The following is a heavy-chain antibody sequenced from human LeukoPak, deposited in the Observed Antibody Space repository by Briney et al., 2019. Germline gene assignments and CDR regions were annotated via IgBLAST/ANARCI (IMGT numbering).Heavy chain of an antibody. Sequence: PGGSLRLSCAASGFTFSSYSMNWVRQAPGKGLEWVSAISGSGGSTYYADSVKGRFTISRDNSKNTLYLQMNSLRAEDTAVYYCAKDRLVRFGAATTDYWGQGTLVTVSS. CDR3: AKDRLVRFGAATTDY. CDR2: ISGSGGST. V-gene: IGHV3-23*01. J-gene: IGHJ4*02. CDR1: GFTFSSYS. D-gene: IGHD1-26*01.